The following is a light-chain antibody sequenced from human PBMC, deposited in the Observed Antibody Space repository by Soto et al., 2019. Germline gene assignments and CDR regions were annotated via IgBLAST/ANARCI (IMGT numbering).Light chain of an antibody. CDR3: QQYYSYPFT. CDR2: AAS. Sequence: AIRMTQSPSSLSASTGDRVTITCRASQGISSYLAWYQHKPWQAPKLLIYAASTLQSGVPSRFSGSGSGTDFTLTISCLQSEDFATYYCQQYYSYPFTFGPGTKVDIK. J-gene: IGKJ3*01. V-gene: IGKV1-8*01. CDR1: QGISSY.